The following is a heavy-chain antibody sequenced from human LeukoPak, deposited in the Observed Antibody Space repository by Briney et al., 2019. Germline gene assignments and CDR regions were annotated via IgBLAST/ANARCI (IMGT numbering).Heavy chain of an antibody. V-gene: IGHV1-18*04. J-gene: IGHJ4*02. CDR1: GYTFTSYG. CDR3: ARWYSSSWYETADYHFDY. Sequence: GASVKVSCKASGYTFTSYGISWVRQAPGQGLEWMGWISAYNGNTNYVQKLQGRVTMTTDTSTSTAYMELRSLRSDDTAVYYCARWYSSSWYETADYHFDYWGQGTLVTVSS. CDR2: ISAYNGNT. D-gene: IGHD6-13*01.